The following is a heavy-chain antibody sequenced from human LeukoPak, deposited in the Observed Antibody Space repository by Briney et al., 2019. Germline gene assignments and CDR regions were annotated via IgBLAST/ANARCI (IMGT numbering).Heavy chain of an antibody. CDR1: GFTFSSYW. CDR2: IKQDGSEK. J-gene: IGHJ5*02. V-gene: IGHV3-7*01. CDR3: VRDGEDSLDP. D-gene: IGHD2-21*01. Sequence: GGSLRLSCAASGFTFSSYWMTWVRQAPGKGLEWVANIKQDGSEKYYVDSVKGRFTISRDNAKNSLYLQMNSLRGEDTAVYYCVRDGEDSLDPWGQGTQVTVSS.